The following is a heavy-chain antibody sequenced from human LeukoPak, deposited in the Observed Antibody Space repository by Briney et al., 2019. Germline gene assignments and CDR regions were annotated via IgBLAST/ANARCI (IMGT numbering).Heavy chain of an antibody. CDR1: GGSISSGGYY. V-gene: IGHV4-30-2*01. D-gene: IGHD6-13*01. CDR3: AKAASQQLARPYFDY. J-gene: IGHJ4*02. CDR2: IYHSGST. Sequence: PSETLSLTCTVSGGSISSGGYYWSWIRQPPGKGLEWIGYIYHSGSTYYNPSLKSRVTISVDRSKNQFSLKLSSVTAADTALYYCAKAASQQLARPYFDYWGQGTLVTVSS.